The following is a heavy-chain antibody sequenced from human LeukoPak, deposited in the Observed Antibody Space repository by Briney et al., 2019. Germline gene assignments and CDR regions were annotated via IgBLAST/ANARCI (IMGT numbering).Heavy chain of an antibody. CDR2: MYSGGRT. CDR1: GFTVYSNF. CDR3: ARDASPISEGDGMDV. V-gene: IGHV3-66*01. Sequence: PGGSLRLSCAASGFTVYSNFMSWVRQAPGKGLEWVSVMYSGGRTFYADSVKGRFTISRDNPKNTLYLQMDSLRVDDTAVYYCARDASPISEGDGMDVWGLGTTVAVSS. J-gene: IGHJ6*02. D-gene: IGHD1-26*01.